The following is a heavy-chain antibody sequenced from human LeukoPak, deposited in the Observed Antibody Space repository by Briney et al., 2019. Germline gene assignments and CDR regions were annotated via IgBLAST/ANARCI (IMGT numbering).Heavy chain of an antibody. V-gene: IGHV3-48*04. CDR3: ARVDGSSYYYYYMDV. D-gene: IGHD3-10*01. CDR1: GFTFSSYS. J-gene: IGHJ6*03. CDR2: ISSSSSTI. Sequence: GGSLRLSCAASGFTFSSYSMNWVRQAPGKGLEWVSYISSSSSTIYYADSVKGRFTISRDNAKNSLYLQMNSLRAEDTAVYYCARVDGSSYYYYYMDVWGKGTTVTVSS.